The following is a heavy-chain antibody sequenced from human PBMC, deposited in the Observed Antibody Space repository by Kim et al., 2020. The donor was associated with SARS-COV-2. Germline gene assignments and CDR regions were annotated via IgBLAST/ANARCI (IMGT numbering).Heavy chain of an antibody. J-gene: IGHJ3*02. Sequence: ASVKVSCKASGYTFTSYGISWVRQAPGQGLEWMGWISAYNGNTNYAQKLQGRVTMTTDTSTSTAYMELRSLRSDDTAVYYCARDLRIALTPYAFDIWGQWTMVTVSS. CDR3: ARDLRIALTPYAFDI. V-gene: IGHV1-18*04. D-gene: IGHD6-6*01. CDR1: GYTFTSYG. CDR2: ISAYNGNT.